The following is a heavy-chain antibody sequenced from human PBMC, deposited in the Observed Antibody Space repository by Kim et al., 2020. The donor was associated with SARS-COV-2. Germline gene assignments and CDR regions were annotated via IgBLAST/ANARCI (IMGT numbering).Heavy chain of an antibody. CDR3: ARGYHYGMDV. CDR2: T. J-gene: IGHJ6*02. V-gene: IGHV3-74*01. Sequence: TTYADSVKGRFTISRDNAKNTLHLQMISLRAEDTAVYYCARGYHYGMDVWGQGTTVTVSS.